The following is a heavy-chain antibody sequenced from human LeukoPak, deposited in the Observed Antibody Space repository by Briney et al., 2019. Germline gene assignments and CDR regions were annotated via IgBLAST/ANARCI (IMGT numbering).Heavy chain of an antibody. CDR3: ARDFEHCTTSSCYALFDY. V-gene: IGHV1-18*01. CDR2: TSAYNGDT. CDR1: GYTLTHYG. D-gene: IGHD2-2*01. J-gene: IGHJ4*02. Sequence: ASVKVSCKASGYTLTHYGLSWVRKAPGQGLEWLGWTSAYNGDTHYAQTVQGRVTMTTDTSTSTSYMELGSLRSDDTAVYYCARDFEHCTTSSCYALFDYWGQGTLVTVSS.